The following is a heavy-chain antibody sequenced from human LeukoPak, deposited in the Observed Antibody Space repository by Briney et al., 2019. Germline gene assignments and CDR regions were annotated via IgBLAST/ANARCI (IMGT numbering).Heavy chain of an antibody. CDR1: GGSISSYY. CDR3: ASGTTAELFDY. CDR2: IYYSGST. V-gene: IGHV4-59*01. Sequence: SETLSLTCTVSGGSISSYYWSWIRQPPGKGLEWIGYIYYSGSTNYNPSLKSRVTISVDTSKNQFSLKLSSVTAADTAVYYCASGTTAELFDYWGQGTLVTVSS. D-gene: IGHD1-1*01. J-gene: IGHJ4*02.